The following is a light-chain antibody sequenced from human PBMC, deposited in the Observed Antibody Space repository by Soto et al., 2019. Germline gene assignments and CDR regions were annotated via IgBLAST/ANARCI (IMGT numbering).Light chain of an antibody. CDR3: SSYTSSNTPYV. J-gene: IGLJ1*01. V-gene: IGLV2-14*01. CDR2: EVT. CDR1: SSDVGAYHF. Sequence: QSVLTQPASVSGSPGQSITISCTGSSSDVGAYHFVSWYQHHPGKAPKLILYEVTARPSGVSSRFSGSKSGNTASLTISGLQADDEANYYCSSYTSSNTPYVFGTGTKVTDL.